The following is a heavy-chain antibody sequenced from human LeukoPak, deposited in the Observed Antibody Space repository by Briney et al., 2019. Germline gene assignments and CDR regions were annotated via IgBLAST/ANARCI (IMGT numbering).Heavy chain of an antibody. J-gene: IGHJ4*02. CDR2: FFQSQKS. CDR3: ARVLPVPYLLDS. Sequence: SETLSLTCDISGHSTTRGYYWAWFRQSPGKGPEWIATFFQSQKSFYNASLESRVVMSLDTSKSQFSLNLTSVPAADTAVYYCARVLPVPYLLDSWGQGTHVTVSS. D-gene: IGHD3-10*02. V-gene: IGHV4-38-2*01. CDR1: GHSTTRGYY.